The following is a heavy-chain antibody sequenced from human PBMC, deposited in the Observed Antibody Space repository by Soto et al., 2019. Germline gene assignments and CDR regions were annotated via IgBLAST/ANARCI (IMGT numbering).Heavy chain of an antibody. J-gene: IGHJ4*02. V-gene: IGHV3-33*01. D-gene: IGHD1-26*01. CDR2: IRYDGSNI. Sequence: QVQLVESGGGVVQPGRSLRLSCAASGFTFSDLGMHWVRQAPGKGLERVAVIRYDGSNIYYADAVKGRFTISRDNSKDTRYLQMNSLKADDPAVYYCARDGVGHTTFFGYFDYWGQGTLVTVSS. CDR3: ARDGVGHTTFFGYFDY. CDR1: GFTFSDLG.